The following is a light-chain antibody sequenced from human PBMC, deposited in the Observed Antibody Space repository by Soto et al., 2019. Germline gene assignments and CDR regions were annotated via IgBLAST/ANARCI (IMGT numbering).Light chain of an antibody. CDR1: QNINNY. CDR3: QQYENLPT. V-gene: IGKV1-33*01. Sequence: QMTQSXTSLSASVGYRVTITCQASQNINNYLNWYQQKPGRAPKLLIYDASNLEAGVPSRFRGSGSGTDFTFTISRLQPEDIATYYCQQYENLPTFGQGTRLEIK. CDR2: DAS. J-gene: IGKJ5*01.